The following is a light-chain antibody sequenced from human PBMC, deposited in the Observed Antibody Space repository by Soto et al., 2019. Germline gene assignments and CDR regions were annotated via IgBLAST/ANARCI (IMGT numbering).Light chain of an antibody. V-gene: IGKV3-15*01. J-gene: IGKJ4*01. Sequence: EIVMTQSPVTLSVSPGERATLSCRASQTIRSDLAWYQQKPGQAPRLLISDASTRATGIPARFNGSGSGTEFTLAISSLQSEDFAIYYCHQYNTWPLTFGGGPDVEIK. CDR2: DAS. CDR3: HQYNTWPLT. CDR1: QTIRSD.